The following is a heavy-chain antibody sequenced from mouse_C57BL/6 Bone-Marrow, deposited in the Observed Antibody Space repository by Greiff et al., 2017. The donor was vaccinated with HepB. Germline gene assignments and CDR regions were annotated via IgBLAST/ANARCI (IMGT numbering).Heavy chain of an antibody. CDR2: INPYNGGT. D-gene: IGHD1-3*01. V-gene: IGHV1-19*01. CDR3: ARDGITVP. Sequence: DVKLQESGPVLVKPGASVKMSCKASGYTFTDYYMNWVKQSHGKSLEWIGVINPYNGGTSYNQKFKGKATLTVDKSSSTAYMELNSLTSEDSAVYYCARDGITVPWGQGTTLTVSS. J-gene: IGHJ2*01. CDR1: GYTFTDYY.